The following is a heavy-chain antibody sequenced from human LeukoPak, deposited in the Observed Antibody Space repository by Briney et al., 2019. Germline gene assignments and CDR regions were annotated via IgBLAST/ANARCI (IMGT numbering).Heavy chain of an antibody. CDR2: ISSSSSYV. V-gene: IGHV3-21*01. D-gene: IGHD3-10*01. CDR1: GFTFSSYA. J-gene: IGHJ4*02. CDR3: ARDHLWFGGGGYFDY. Sequence: GGSLRLSCAASGFTFSSYAMSWVRQAPGKGLEWVSSISSSSSYVYYADSVKGRFTISRDNAKNSLYLQMNSLRAEDTAVYYCARDHLWFGGGGYFDYWGQGTLVTVSS.